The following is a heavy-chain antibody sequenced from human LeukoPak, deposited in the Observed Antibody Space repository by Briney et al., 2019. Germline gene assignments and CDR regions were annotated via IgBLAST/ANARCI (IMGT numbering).Heavy chain of an antibody. V-gene: IGHV4-4*07. CDR2: IYTSGST. D-gene: IGHD1-7*01. J-gene: IGHJ5*02. Sequence: PSETLSLTCTVSGGSISSYYWSWIRQPAGKGLEWIGRIYTSGSTNYNPSLKSRVTISVDTSKNQFSLKLSSVTAADTAVYYCAREGITGTTEWFDPWGQGTLVTVSS. CDR3: AREGITGTTEWFDP. CDR1: GGSISSYY.